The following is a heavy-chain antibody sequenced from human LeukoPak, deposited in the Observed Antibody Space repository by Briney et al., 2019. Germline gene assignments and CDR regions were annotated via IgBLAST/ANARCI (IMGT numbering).Heavy chain of an antibody. CDR3: AKDTFYHDSSGYYTFDY. CDR2: ISYDASNE. CDR1: GFTFSSYG. Sequence: PGGSLRLSCAASGFTFSSYGMHWVRQAPGKGLEWVAVISYDASNENYADTVKGRFTISRDNSKNTLYLQMNSLRTEDTAIYYCAKDTFYHDSSGYYTFDYWGQGTLVTVSS. V-gene: IGHV3-30*18. D-gene: IGHD3-22*01. J-gene: IGHJ4*02.